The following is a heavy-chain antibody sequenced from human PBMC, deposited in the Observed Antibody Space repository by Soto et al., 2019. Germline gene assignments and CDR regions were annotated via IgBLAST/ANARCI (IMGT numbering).Heavy chain of an antibody. J-gene: IGHJ5*02. D-gene: IGHD4-17*01. CDR1: GFTFSMFS. Sequence: GGSLRLSCSASGFTFSMFSMHWVRQAPGKGLEYVSGISSNGDSTYYADSVKGRFTISRDNSKNTLYLQMSSLRAVDTAVYYCVHPRSTVQIPPTWGQGTLVTVSP. V-gene: IGHV3-64D*06. CDR2: ISSNGDST. CDR3: VHPRSTVQIPPT.